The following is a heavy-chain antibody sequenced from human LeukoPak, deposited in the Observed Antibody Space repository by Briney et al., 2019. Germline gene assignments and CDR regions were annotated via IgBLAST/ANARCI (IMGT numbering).Heavy chain of an antibody. V-gene: IGHV3-21*01. D-gene: IGHD4-23*01. CDR3: ARERGGSNSDYGGNWLPLPGH. Sequence: GGSLRLSCAASGFTFSSYSMNWVRQAPGKGLEWVSSISSSSSYIYYADSVKGRFTISRDNAKNSLYLQMNSLRAEDTAVYYCARERGGSNSDYGGNWLPLPGHWGQGTLVTVSS. CDR1: GFTFSSYS. CDR2: ISSSSSYI. J-gene: IGHJ4*02.